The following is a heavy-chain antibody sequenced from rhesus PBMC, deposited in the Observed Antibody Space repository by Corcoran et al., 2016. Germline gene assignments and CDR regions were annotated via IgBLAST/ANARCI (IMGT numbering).Heavy chain of an antibody. CDR2: IYGNRSSS. V-gene: IGHV4S9*01. D-gene: IGHD5-24*01. CDR3: ARDETAGTD. J-gene: IGHJ4*01. Sequence: QVQLQESGPGLVKPSETLSRTCAVSGGSISVYYYWNSLHPPPGKGLEWIGKIYGNRSSSDYNPSLKSRVTISKATSKNQCFLKLNSLTAADTALYYCARDETAGTDWGQGVLVTVSS. CDR1: GGSISVYYY.